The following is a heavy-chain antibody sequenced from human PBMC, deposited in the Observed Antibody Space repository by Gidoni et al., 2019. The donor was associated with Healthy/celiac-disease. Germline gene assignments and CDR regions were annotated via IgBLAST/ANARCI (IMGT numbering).Heavy chain of an antibody. D-gene: IGHD5-18*01. V-gene: IGHV3-33*01. CDR3: ARGGNVDTAMVGDY. CDR1: GFTFSSYG. CDR2: IWYDGSNK. J-gene: IGHJ4*02. Sequence: QVQLVESGGGVVQPGRSLRLSCAASGFTFSSYGMHWVRQAPGKGLEWVAVIWYDGSNKYYADSVKGRFTISRDNSKNTLYLQMNSLRAEDTAVYYCARGGNVDTAMVGDYWGQGTLVTVSS.